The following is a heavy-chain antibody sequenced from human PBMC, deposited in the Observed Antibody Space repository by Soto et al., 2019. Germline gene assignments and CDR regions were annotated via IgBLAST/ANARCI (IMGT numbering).Heavy chain of an antibody. D-gene: IGHD3-3*01. CDR1: GGTFSSYA. CDR3: ARVYYDVWGGPEFGVLVSEYYCMDV. CDR2: IIPIFGTA. Sequence: QVQLVQSGAEVKKPGSSVKVSCKASGGTFSSYAISWVRQAPGQGLEWMGGIIPIFGTANYAQKFQGRVTITADESTSTANMELSSLRSEDTAVYYCARVYYDVWGGPEFGVLVSEYYCMDVWGQGTTVTVFS. V-gene: IGHV1-69*01. J-gene: IGHJ6*02.